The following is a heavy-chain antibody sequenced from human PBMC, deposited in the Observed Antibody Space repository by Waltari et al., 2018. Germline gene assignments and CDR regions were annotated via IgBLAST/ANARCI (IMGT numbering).Heavy chain of an antibody. CDR1: GGSISTSNW. J-gene: IGHJ4*02. CDR2: IHHSGAT. V-gene: IGHV4-4*02. Sequence: QVLLQESGPGLVKPSGTLSLTCAVSGGSISTSNWWNWVRQPPWKGLEWNGEIHHSGATNYSPSLRSQVTMSIDKSKNQLSLILTSVTAADTAVYYCARTGNKYSFDYWGQGTLVTVSS. CDR3: ARTGNKYSFDY. D-gene: IGHD2-15*01.